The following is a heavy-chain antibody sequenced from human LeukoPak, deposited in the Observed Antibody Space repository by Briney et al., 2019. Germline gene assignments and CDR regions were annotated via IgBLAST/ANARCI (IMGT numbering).Heavy chain of an antibody. CDR1: GFTFSSYW. D-gene: IGHD3-9*01. Sequence: GGSPRLSCAASGFTFSSYWMSWVRQAPGKGLEWVANIKQDGSEKYYVDSVRGRFTISRDNAKNSLYLQMNSLRAEDTAVYYCASELRYFDWLDAFDIWGQGTMVTVSS. J-gene: IGHJ3*02. CDR3: ASELRYFDWLDAFDI. CDR2: IKQDGSEK. V-gene: IGHV3-7*03.